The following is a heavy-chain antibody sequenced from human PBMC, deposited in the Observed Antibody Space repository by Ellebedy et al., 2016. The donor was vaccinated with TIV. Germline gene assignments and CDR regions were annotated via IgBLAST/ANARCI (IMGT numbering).Heavy chain of an antibody. V-gene: IGHV3-66*01. CDR2: IYSDGTT. D-gene: IGHD6-19*01. J-gene: IGHJ3*01. CDR1: GFSFRSYW. CDR3: AKDRLQWTLRGAFDV. Sequence: GGSLRLSCAASGFSFRSYWMSWVRQAPGKGLEWVSAIYSDGTTYYADSVRGRFIISRDISKNTLYLQMKSPRADDTAVYYCAKDRLQWTLRGAFDVWGLGTLVTVAS.